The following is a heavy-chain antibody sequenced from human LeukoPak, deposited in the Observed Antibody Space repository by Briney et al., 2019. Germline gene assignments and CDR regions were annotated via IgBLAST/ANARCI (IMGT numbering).Heavy chain of an antibody. CDR2: ISGSGVST. J-gene: IGHJ4*02. V-gene: IGHV3-23*01. Sequence: GGSLRLSCAVSGFTFSSYAMSWVRQAPGKGLEWVSAISGSGVSTYYADSVKGRFTISRDNSKNTLYLQMNSLRAEDTAVYYCAKGDYDSSGYYVYWGQGTLVTVSS. D-gene: IGHD3-22*01. CDR3: AKGDYDSSGYYVY. CDR1: GFTFSSYA.